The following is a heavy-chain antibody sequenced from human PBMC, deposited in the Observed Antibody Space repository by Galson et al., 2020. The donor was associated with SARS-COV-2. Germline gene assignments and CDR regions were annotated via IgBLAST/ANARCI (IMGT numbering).Heavy chain of an antibody. Sequence: SETLSLTCTVSGGSISSYYWSWIRQPPGKGLEWIGYIYYSGSTNYNPSLKSQVTISVDTSKNQFSLKLSSVTAADTAVYYCAREEYSSSWYNGWFDPWGQGTLVTVSS. J-gene: IGHJ5*02. CDR3: AREEYSSSWYNGWFDP. D-gene: IGHD6-13*01. CDR1: GGSISSYY. V-gene: IGHV4-59*13. CDR2: IYYSGST.